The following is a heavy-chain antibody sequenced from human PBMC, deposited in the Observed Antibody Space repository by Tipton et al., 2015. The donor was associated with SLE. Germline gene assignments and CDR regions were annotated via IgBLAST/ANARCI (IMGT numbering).Heavy chain of an antibody. V-gene: IGHV4-61*02. Sequence: TLSLTCTVSGGSISSGSYYWSWIRQPAGKGLGWIGRIYTSGSTNYNPSLKSRVTISVDMSKNQFSLKLSSVTAADTAVYYCARRGAAKYYFDYWGQGTLVTVSS. J-gene: IGHJ4*02. CDR3: ARRGAAKYYFDY. D-gene: IGHD3-10*01. CDR2: IYTSGST. CDR1: GGSISSGSYY.